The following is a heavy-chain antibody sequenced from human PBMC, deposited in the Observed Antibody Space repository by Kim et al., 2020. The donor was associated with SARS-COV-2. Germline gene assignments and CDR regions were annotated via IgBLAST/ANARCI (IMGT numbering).Heavy chain of an antibody. J-gene: IGHJ5*02. D-gene: IGHD3-3*01. CDR1: GFTVSGYS. CDR3: TRDVERQICRAGDICYNTNSFDP. V-gene: IGHV3-21*01. Sequence: GGSLRLSCTASGFTVSGYSLSWVRQVPGKGLEWVSFIDSGSSSKYYADSVRGRFTVSRDDAKNSLYLQMNSLRADDTAVYYCTRDVERQICRAGDICYNTNSFDPWGQGTLVTVSS. CDR2: IDSGSSSK.